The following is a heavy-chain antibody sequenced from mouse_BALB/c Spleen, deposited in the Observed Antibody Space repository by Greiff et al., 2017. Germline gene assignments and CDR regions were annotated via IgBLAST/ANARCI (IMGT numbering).Heavy chain of an antibody. CDR3: ARSGFAY. CDR2: IDPENGNT. J-gene: IGHJ3*01. CDR1: GFNIKDYY. V-gene: IGHV14-1*02. Sequence: EVQGVESGAELVRPGALVKLSCKASGFNIKDYYMHWVKQSPEQGLEWIGWIDPENGNTIYDPKFQGKASITADTSSNTAYLQLSSLTSEDTAVYYCARSGFAYWGQGTLVTVSA.